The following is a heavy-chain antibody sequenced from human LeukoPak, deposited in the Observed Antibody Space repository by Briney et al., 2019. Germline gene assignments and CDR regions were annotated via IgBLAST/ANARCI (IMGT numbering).Heavy chain of an antibody. D-gene: IGHD3-22*01. CDR1: GFTFSSYS. Sequence: PGGSLRLSCAASGFTFSSYSMNWVRQAPGKGLEWVSSISGSSSYIYYADSVKGRFTVSRDNAQNSLYLQMNSLRGDDSAVYYCARSLYYYDSYGNRGADSWGQGTLVTVSS. V-gene: IGHV3-21*01. J-gene: IGHJ5*01. CDR2: ISGSSSYI. CDR3: ARSLYYYDSYGNRGADS.